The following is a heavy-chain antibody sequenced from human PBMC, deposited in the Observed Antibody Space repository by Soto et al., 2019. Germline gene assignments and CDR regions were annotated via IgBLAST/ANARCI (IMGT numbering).Heavy chain of an antibody. J-gene: IGHJ4*02. D-gene: IGHD3-22*01. CDR1: GFPFSIYA. CDR3: AKGRYYYDSSGSETYSDY. CDR2: ISGSGGST. Sequence: GGSLRLSCAASGFPFSIYAMSWVRQSPGKGLEWVSSISGSGGSTYYADSVKGRFTISRDNSKNTLYLQMNSLRAEDTAVYYCAKGRYYYDSSGSETYSDYWGQGPLITVSS. V-gene: IGHV3-23*01.